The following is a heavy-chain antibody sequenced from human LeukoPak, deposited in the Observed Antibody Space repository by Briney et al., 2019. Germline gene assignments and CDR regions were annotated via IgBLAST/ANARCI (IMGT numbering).Heavy chain of an antibody. CDR1: GGSISSSSYY. V-gene: IGHV4-61*01. Sequence: SETLSLTCTVSGGSISSSSYYWSWIRQPPGKGLEWIGYTYYSGSTNYNPSLKSRVTISVDTSKNQFSLKLSSVTAADTAVYYCAREVLNWFDPWGQGTLVTVSS. CDR3: AREVLNWFDP. D-gene: IGHD3-3*01. J-gene: IGHJ5*02. CDR2: TYYSGST.